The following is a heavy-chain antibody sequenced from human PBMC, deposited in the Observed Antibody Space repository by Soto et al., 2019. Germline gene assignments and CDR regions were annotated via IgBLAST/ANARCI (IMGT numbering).Heavy chain of an antibody. CDR3: AVGYCSSTTCSREYFQH. V-gene: IGHV4-38-2*01. J-gene: IGHJ1*01. Sequence: SETLSLTCAVSGYSISSGYYWGWIRQPPGKGLEWIGTIYHSGSTFHNPSLKSRVTISVDTSKNQFSLKLRSVTAADTAAYYCAVGYCSSTTCSREYFQHWGQGTLVTVSS. D-gene: IGHD2-2*01. CDR1: GYSISSGYY. CDR2: IYHSGST.